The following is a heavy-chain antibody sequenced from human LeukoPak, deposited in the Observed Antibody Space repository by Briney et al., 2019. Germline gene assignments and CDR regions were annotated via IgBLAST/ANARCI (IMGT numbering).Heavy chain of an antibody. J-gene: IGHJ4*02. D-gene: IGHD6-6*01. CDR3: ARVLGGSSSSFDY. V-gene: IGHV4-39*01. Sequence: SETLSLTCTVSGGSISSSSYYWGWIRQPPGKGLEWIGSIYYSGSTYYNPSLKSRVTISVDTSKNQFSLKLGSVTAADTAVYYCARVLGGSSSSFDYWGQGTLVTVSS. CDR1: GGSISSSSYY. CDR2: IYYSGST.